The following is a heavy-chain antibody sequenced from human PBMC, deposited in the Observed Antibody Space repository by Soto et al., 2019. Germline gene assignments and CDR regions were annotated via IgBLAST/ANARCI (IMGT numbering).Heavy chain of an antibody. CDR3: ARSHDILTGYYDY. CDR2: ISSSSSYI. V-gene: IGHV3-21*01. J-gene: IGHJ4*02. D-gene: IGHD3-9*01. CDR1: GFTFSSYS. Sequence: GGSLRLSCAASGFTFSSYSMNWVRQAPGKGLEWVSSISSSSSYIYYADSVKGRFTISRDNAKNSLYLQMNSLRAEDTAVYYCARSHDILTGYYDYWGQGTLVTVSS.